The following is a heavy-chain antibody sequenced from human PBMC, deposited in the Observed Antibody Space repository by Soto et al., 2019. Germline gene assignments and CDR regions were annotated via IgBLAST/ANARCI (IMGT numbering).Heavy chain of an antibody. CDR2: INAGNGNT. D-gene: IGHD3-9*01. CDR1: GYTFTSYA. CDR3: AKKGGGKYIAYNIFRGMFLDQNYYSNSSMNV. J-gene: IGHJ6*03. Sequence: ASVKVSCKASGYTFTSYAMHWVRQAPGQRLEWMGWINAGNGNTKYSQKFQGRVTITRDTSASTAYMELSSLRSDDTAVYYCAKKGGGKYIAYNIFRGMFLDQNYYSNSSMNVWGKGTRVTFPS. V-gene: IGHV1-3*01.